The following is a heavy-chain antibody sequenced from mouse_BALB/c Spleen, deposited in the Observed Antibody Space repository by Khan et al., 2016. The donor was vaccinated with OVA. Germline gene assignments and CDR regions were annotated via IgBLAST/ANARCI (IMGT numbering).Heavy chain of an antibody. CDR2: INPGNGIT. CDR3: ARSQLGLRFYY. V-gene: IGHV1-54*01. D-gene: IGHD3-1*01. CDR1: GYAFTSYL. J-gene: IGHJ2*01. Sequence: QVQLKQSGAELVGPGTSVKVSCKASGYAFTSYLIAWVNQRPGQGLEWIGLINPGNGITNYNEKFRGKATLTADKSSTNAYMQFSSLTSDDSAFYFCARSQLGLRFYYWGQGTTLTVSS.